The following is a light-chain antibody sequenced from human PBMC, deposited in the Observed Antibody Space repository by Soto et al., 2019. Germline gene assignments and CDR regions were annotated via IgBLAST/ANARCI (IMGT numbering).Light chain of an antibody. CDR2: DGS. CDR3: QHYNSYSWT. V-gene: IGKV1-5*01. Sequence: DIQMTQSPSTLSASVGDRVTITCRASQSINNWLAWYQQKPGKAPKFLIYDGSNLQSGVPSRFSGSGSGSEFTLTISSLQHDNFATYYCQHYNSYSWTFGQGAKV. J-gene: IGKJ1*01. CDR1: QSINNW.